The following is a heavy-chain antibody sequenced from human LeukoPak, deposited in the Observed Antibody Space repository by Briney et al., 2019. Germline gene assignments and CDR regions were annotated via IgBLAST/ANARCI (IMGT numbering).Heavy chain of an antibody. V-gene: IGHV4-38-2*02. CDR3: ARNDYSNYPFDY. CDR1: GYSISSGYY. D-gene: IGHD4-11*01. Sequence: PSETLSLTCTVSGYSISSGYYWGWIRQPPGKGLEWIGSIYYSGSTYYNPSLKSRVTISVDTSKNQFSLKLSSVTAADTAVYYCARNDYSNYPFDYWGQGTLVTVSS. J-gene: IGHJ4*02. CDR2: IYYSGST.